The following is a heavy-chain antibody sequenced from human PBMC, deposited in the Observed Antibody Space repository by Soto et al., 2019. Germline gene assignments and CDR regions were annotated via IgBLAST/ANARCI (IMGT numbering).Heavy chain of an antibody. CDR2: INHSGSF. CDR3: ARLSGSNYYTVAY. Sequence: SETLSLTCTVSGGSISDDTYYWSWIRQPPGKGLEWIGEINHSGSFNYNPSLKSRVTISVDTPKNQFSLKLSSMTAADTAVYYCARLSGSNYYTVAYWGQGILVTVSS. CDR1: GGSISDDTYY. J-gene: IGHJ4*02. V-gene: IGHV4-34*01. D-gene: IGHD1-26*01.